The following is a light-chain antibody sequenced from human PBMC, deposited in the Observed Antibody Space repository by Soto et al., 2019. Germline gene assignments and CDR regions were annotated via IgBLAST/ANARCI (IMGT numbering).Light chain of an antibody. CDR1: QSISSY. CDR3: QQANSFPIT. J-gene: IGKJ5*01. Sequence: DIQMTQSPSSLSASVGDRVTITFRASQSISSYLNWYQQKPGKAPKLLIYKASTLKSGVPSRFSGSGSGTEFTLTISSLQPEDFATYYCQQANSFPITFGQGTRLEIK. V-gene: IGKV1-39*01. CDR2: KAS.